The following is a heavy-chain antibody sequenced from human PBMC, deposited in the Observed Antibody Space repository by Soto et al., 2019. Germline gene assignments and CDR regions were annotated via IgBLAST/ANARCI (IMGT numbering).Heavy chain of an antibody. Sequence: SETLSLTCTVSGGSISSYYWSWIRQPPGKGLEWIGYIYYSGSTNYNPSLKSRVTISVDTSKNQFSLKLSSVTAADTAVYYCARGSPVATDYWGQGTLVTVSS. D-gene: IGHD2-21*02. CDR2: IYYSGST. CDR3: ARGSPVATDY. V-gene: IGHV4-59*12. J-gene: IGHJ4*02. CDR1: GGSISSYY.